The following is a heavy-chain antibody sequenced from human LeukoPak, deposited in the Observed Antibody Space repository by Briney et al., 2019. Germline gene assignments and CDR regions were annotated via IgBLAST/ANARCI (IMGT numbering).Heavy chain of an antibody. J-gene: IGHJ4*02. Sequence: GASVKVSCKASGDSFTSNYIHWVRQAPGQGLEWMGMIYPRDGSTSYAQKFQGRVNVTRDTSTSTVHMELSGLRSEDTAVYYCAGDQEAFDYWGQGTLVTVSS. CDR2: IYPRDGST. CDR3: AGDQEAFDY. V-gene: IGHV1-46*01. CDR1: GDSFTSNY.